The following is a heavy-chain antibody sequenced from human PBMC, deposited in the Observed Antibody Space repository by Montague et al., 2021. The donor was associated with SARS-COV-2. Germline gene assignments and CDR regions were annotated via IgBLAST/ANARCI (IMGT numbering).Heavy chain of an antibody. CDR1: GFTFSSYA. J-gene: IGHJ1*01. D-gene: IGHD3-22*01. CDR2: ISGSGGTI. Sequence: SLRLSCAASGFTFSSYAMSWVRQAPGKGLAWVSAISGSGGTIYYADSVKGRFTISRDNAKNSLYLQMNSLRAEDTAVYYCASLNYYDSSGYYSGGTPDEYFQHWGQGTLVTVSS. CDR3: ASLNYYDSSGYYSGGTPDEYFQH. V-gene: IGHV3-23*01.